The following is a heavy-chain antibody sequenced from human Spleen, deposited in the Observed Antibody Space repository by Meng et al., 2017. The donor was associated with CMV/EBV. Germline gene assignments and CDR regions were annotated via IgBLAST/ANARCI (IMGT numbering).Heavy chain of an antibody. CDR3: ARGNWGSRYFDL. CDR1: GYPFSGYY. CDR2: IDPHSGDT. J-gene: IGHJ2*01. D-gene: IGHD7-27*01. Sequence: QVQLVQSGAEVKKPGASVKVSCTTSGYPFSGYYIHWVRQAPGQGLEWVGRIDPHSGDTKKFQDRVTMTTDTSISTAYMKLSSLTSDDTAVYYCARGNWGSRYFDLWGRGTLVTVSS. V-gene: IGHV1-2*06.